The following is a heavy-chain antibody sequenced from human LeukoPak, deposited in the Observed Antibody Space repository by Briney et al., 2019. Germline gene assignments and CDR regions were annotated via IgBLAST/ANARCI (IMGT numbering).Heavy chain of an antibody. J-gene: IGHJ3*02. V-gene: IGHV3-21*01. CDR1: GFTFTSYG. CDR2: IDTSGSYI. D-gene: IGHD3-10*01. Sequence: GGSLRLSCTASGFTFTSYGINWVRQAPGKGREWVSFIDTSGSYIYYVDSLKGRSTSSRPNAKKSLYVQMSGLRAEDTAVYYCARGRSITLLRGVAMSDGFDIWGQGAMVTVSS. CDR3: ARGRSITLLRGVAMSDGFDI.